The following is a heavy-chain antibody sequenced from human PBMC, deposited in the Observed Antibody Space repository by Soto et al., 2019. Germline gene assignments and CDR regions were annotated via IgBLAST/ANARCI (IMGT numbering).Heavy chain of an antibody. D-gene: IGHD3-10*01. J-gene: IGHJ6*02. V-gene: IGHV2-5*01. CDR3: AREARMVRGVMPYYYAMDV. CDR2: IYWNDDK. Sequence: ASGPTLVNPTQTLTLTCTFSGFSLTTNGVGVGWVRQPPGKALEYLGLIYWNDDKRYSPSLKSRLTIIKDASKNQVVLSLSNMDPVDTATYYCAREARMVRGVMPYYYAMDVWGQGTTVTVSS. CDR1: GFSLTTNGVG.